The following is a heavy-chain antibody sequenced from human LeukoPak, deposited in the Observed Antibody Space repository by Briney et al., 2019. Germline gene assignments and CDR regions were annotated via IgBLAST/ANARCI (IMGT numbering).Heavy chain of an antibody. J-gene: IGHJ6*03. D-gene: IGHD2-2*01. Sequence: GGSLRLSCAASGFTFSNYGMHWVRQAPGKGLEWVAFIRYDGTNKYYADSVKGRLTISRDNSKNTLYLQMNSLRAEDTAVYYCAKTTLPGLVDYYYYYMDVWGKGTTVTVSS. V-gene: IGHV3-30*02. CDR2: IRYDGTNK. CDR3: AKTTLPGLVDYYYYYMDV. CDR1: GFTFSNYG.